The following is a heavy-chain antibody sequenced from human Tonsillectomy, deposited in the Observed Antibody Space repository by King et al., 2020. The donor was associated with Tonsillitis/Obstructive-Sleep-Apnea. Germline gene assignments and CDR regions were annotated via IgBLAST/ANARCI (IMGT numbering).Heavy chain of an antibody. CDR1: GFTFSDYY. CDR3: ARIPLLYCSSTSCYYWFDP. J-gene: IGHJ5*02. D-gene: IGHD2-2*01. Sequence: VQLVESGGGLVKPGGSLRLSCAASGFTFSDYYMSWIRQAPGKGLEWVSYISSSSSYTNYADSVKGRFTISRDNAKNSLYLQMNSLRAEDTAVDYCARIPLLYCSSTSCYYWFDPWGQGTLVTVSS. CDR2: ISSSSSYT. V-gene: IGHV3-11*05.